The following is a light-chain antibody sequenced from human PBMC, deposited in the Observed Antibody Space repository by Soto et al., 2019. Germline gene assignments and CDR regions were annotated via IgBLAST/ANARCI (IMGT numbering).Light chain of an antibody. J-gene: IGKJ2*01. CDR1: QSISAL. CDR3: QQRSDWPPYT. Sequence: EVVLTQSPATLSLSPGDSATLSCRASQSISALLGWYQHKPGQAPRLLIFDASKRAAGVPARFSGSGSGTDFTPTISSLQPEDFAGDYCQQRSDWPPYTFGQGTKVEHK. CDR2: DAS. V-gene: IGKV3-11*01.